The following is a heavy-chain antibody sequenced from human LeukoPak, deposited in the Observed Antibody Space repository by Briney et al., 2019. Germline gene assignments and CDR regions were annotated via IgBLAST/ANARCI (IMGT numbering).Heavy chain of an antibody. Sequence: SETLSLTCTVSGGSISSYYRSWIRQPPGKGLEWIGYIYYSGSTNYNPSLKSRVTISVDTSKNQFSLKLSSVTAADTAVYYCARDTHYYDSSGYYYYGMDVWGQGTTVTVSS. CDR2: IYYSGST. D-gene: IGHD3-22*01. CDR3: ARDTHYYDSSGYYYYGMDV. CDR1: GGSISSYY. V-gene: IGHV4-59*01. J-gene: IGHJ6*02.